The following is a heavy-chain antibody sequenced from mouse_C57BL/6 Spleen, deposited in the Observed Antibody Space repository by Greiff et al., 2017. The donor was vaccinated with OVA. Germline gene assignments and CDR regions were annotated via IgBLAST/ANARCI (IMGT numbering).Heavy chain of an antibody. CDR2: IDPEDGDT. V-gene: IGHV14-1*01. Sequence: EVQLQQSGAELVRPGASVKLSCTASGFNIKDYYMHWVKQRPEQGLEWIGRIDPEDGDTEYAPKVQGKATMTADTSSNTAYLQLSSLTSEDTAVYYCTTEGISEAWFAYWGQGTLVTVSA. J-gene: IGHJ3*01. CDR1: GFNIKDYY. CDR3: TTEGISEAWFAY.